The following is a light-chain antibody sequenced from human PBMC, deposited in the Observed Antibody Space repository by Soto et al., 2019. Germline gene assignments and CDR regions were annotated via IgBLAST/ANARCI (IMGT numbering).Light chain of an antibody. V-gene: IGKV3-11*01. CDR2: DSS. CDR3: QQRHDWPLT. Sequence: EIVLTQSPATLSLSPGERATLSCRASQSVGSSLAWYQQKPGQAPRLLINDSSNRATGIPARFSGSGSGTDFTLTICSLEPEDFAVYYCQQRHDWPLTFGGGTKVEIK. J-gene: IGKJ4*01. CDR1: QSVGSS.